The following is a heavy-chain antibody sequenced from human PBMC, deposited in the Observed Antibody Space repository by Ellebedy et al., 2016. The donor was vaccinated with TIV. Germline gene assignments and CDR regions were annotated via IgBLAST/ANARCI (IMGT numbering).Heavy chain of an antibody. V-gene: IGHV1-18*04. Sequence: ASVKVSXKASGYTFTGYYMHWVRQAPGQGLEWMGWFNGHSGQINYAQKFQGRVTLTTDPFASTAYMELRSLSSDDTAMYYCARDWNFVFDYWGQGTLVTVSS. CDR3: ARDWNFVFDY. CDR2: FNGHSGQI. CDR1: GYTFTGYY. J-gene: IGHJ4*02. D-gene: IGHD1-7*01.